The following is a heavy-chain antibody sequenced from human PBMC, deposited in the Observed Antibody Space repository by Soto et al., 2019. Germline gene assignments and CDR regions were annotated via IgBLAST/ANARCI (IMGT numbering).Heavy chain of an antibody. Sequence: PGGSLRLSCAASGFTFSSYSMNWVRQAPGKGLEWVSYISSSSSTIYYADSVKGRFTISRDNAKNSLYLQMNSLRAEDTAVYYCARDRPDDFWSGSQSGYWGQGTLVTVSS. D-gene: IGHD3-3*01. CDR1: GFTFSSYS. CDR2: ISSSSSTI. J-gene: IGHJ4*02. V-gene: IGHV3-48*01. CDR3: ARDRPDDFWSGSQSGY.